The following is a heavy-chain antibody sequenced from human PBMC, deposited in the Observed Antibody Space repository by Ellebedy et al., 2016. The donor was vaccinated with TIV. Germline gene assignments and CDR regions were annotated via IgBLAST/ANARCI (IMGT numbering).Heavy chain of an antibody. CDR3: AVQDSSGSLWNWFDP. D-gene: IGHD3-22*01. CDR2: IYYSGST. J-gene: IGHJ5*02. V-gene: IGHV4-59*13. Sequence: SETLSLXCTVSGGSISSYYWSWIRQPPGKGLEWIGYIYYSGSTNYNPSLKSRVTISVDTSKNQFSLKLSSVTAADTAVYYCAVQDSSGSLWNWFDPWGQGTLVTVSS. CDR1: GGSISSYY.